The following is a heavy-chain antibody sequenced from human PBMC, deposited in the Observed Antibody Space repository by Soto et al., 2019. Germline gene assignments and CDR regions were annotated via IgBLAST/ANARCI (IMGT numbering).Heavy chain of an antibody. D-gene: IGHD3-10*01. CDR3: AREVSMVRGARVYGMDV. J-gene: IGHJ6*02. CDR2: INPNSGGT. CDR1: GYMFTGYN. V-gene: IGHV1-2*02. Sequence: QVQLEQSGAEVKKAGASVKVSCKASGYMFTGYNMHWVRQAPGQGLEWMGWINPNSGGTNYAQKFQGRVTMTRDMSSSTAYMELSRLRSDDTAVYYCAREVSMVRGARVYGMDVWGQGTTVNVSS.